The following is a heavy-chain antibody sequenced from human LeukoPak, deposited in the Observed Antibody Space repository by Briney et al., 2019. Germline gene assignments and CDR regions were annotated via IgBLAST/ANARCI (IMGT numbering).Heavy chain of an antibody. Sequence: SETLSLTCTVSGGSVSSGPYYWSWIRQPPGKGLEWIGYIYHSGNTNYNPSLKSRVSISVDRPKNQFSLKLASVTAADTAVYYCARDGGSYSDIAEYFQHWGQGTLVTVSS. J-gene: IGHJ1*01. CDR3: ARDGGSYSDIAEYFQH. D-gene: IGHD4-17*01. CDR1: GGSVSSGPYY. CDR2: IYHSGNT. V-gene: IGHV4-61*01.